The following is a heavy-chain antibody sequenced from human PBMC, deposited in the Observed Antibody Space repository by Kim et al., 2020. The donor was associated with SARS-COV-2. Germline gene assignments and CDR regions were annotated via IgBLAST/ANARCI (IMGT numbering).Heavy chain of an antibody. CDR3: ASQRVYYYGSGRAIWEDNWFDP. J-gene: IGHJ5*02. D-gene: IGHD3-10*01. CDR1: GFTFSSYA. CDR2: ISYDGSNK. Sequence: GGSLRLSCAASGFTFSSYAMHWVRQAPGKGLEWVAVISYDGSNKYYADSVKGRFTISRDNSKNTLYLQMNSLRAEDTAVYYCASQRVYYYGSGRAIWEDNWFDPWGQGTLVTVSS. V-gene: IGHV3-30*04.